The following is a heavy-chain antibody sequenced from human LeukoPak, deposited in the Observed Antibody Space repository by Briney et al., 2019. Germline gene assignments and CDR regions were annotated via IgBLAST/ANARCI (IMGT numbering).Heavy chain of an antibody. D-gene: IGHD3-22*01. CDR1: GFTFSSYA. CDR3: AKGRRYYDSSGFDS. CDR2: ISSSGGGT. Sequence: GGSLRLSCAASGFTFSSYAMSWVRQAPGKGLEWVSVISSSGGGTYYADSVKGRFTISRDNSKNTLYLQMNGLRVEDTAVYYCAKGRRYYDSSGFDSWGQGTLVTVSS. J-gene: IGHJ4*02. V-gene: IGHV3-23*01.